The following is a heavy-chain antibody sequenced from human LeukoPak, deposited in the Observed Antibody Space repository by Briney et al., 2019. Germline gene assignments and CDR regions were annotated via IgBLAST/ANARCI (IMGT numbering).Heavy chain of an antibody. J-gene: IGHJ3*02. CDR2: ISSSSSYI. D-gene: IGHD2-21*02. CDR1: GFTFSSYG. CDR3: ARELVVVTPSSSAFDI. Sequence: GGSLRLSCAASGFTFSSYGMHWVRQAPGKGLEWVSSISSSSSYIYYADSVKGRFTISRDNAKNSLYLQMNSLRAEDTAVYYCARELVVVTPSSSAFDIWGQGTMVTVSS. V-gene: IGHV3-21*01.